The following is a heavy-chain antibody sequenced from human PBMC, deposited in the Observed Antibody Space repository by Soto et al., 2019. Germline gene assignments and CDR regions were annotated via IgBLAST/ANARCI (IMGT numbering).Heavy chain of an antibody. D-gene: IGHD3-3*01. CDR1: GFTFTSSA. J-gene: IGHJ4*02. CDR2: IVVGSGNT. CDR3: AAEPYYDFWSGYYGIVY. V-gene: IGHV1-58*01. Sequence: QMQLVQSGPEVKKPGTSVKVSCKASGFTFTSSAVQWVRQARGQRLEWIGWIVVGSGNTNYAQKFQERVTITRDMSTSTAYMELSSLRSEDTAVYYCAAEPYYDFWSGYYGIVYWGQGTLVTVSS.